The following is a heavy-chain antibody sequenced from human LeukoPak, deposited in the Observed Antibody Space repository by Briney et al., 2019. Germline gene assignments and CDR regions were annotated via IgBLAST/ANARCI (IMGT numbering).Heavy chain of an antibody. D-gene: IGHD4/OR15-4a*01. CDR1: EYTFTGYY. J-gene: IGHJ4*02. Sequence: ASVKVSCKASEYTFTGYYMYWVRQAPGQGLEWMGWINPNSGGTRYAQKFQGRVTMTRDTSINTAYMELSSLRSDDTAVYYCARSITTTGGANNWGQGTLVTVSS. CDR2: INPNSGGT. CDR3: ARSITTTGGANN. V-gene: IGHV1-2*02.